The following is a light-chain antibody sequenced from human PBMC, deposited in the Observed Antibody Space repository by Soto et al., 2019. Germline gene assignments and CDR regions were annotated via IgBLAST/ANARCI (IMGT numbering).Light chain of an antibody. CDR1: SSDVGASKY. CDR3: SSKTSSGTLYV. J-gene: IGLJ1*01. CDR2: EVT. V-gene: IGLV2-14*01. Sequence: QSVLTQPASVSGYPGQSITISCTGTSSDVGASKYVSWYQQHPGEAPKLILYEVTYRPSGVSNRFSGAKSGNTASLTVSGLRAGDEADYYCSSKTSSGTLYVFGAGTKATVL.